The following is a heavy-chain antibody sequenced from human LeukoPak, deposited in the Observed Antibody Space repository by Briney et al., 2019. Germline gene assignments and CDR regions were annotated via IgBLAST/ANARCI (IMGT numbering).Heavy chain of an antibody. CDR2: IKSKTDGGTT. V-gene: IGHV3-15*01. D-gene: IGHD3-22*01. CDR1: GFTFTNAW. Sequence: GGSLRLSCAASGFTFTNAWMSWVRQAPGKGLEWVGRIKSKTDGGTTDYAAPVKGRFTISRDDSKNTLYLQMNSLKTEDTAVYYCTTFSMIVVVIPDLGQGTLVTVSS. J-gene: IGHJ4*02. CDR3: TTFSMIVVVIPD.